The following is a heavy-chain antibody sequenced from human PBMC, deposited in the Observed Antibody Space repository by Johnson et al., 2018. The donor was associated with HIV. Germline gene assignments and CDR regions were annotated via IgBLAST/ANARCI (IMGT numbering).Heavy chain of an antibody. V-gene: IGHV3-30*02. CDR1: GFTFSTYG. Sequence: QVQLVESGGGVVQPGGSLRLSCVASGFTFSTYGMHWVRQAPGKGLEWVAFIRYDGSNKYYADSVKGRFTIPRDNSKNTMDLQMNSLRAGDTAVYYCAREVGSWYSSSSGAFDIWGQGTMVTVSS. D-gene: IGHD6-6*01. J-gene: IGHJ3*02. CDR3: AREVGSWYSSSSGAFDI. CDR2: IRYDGSNK.